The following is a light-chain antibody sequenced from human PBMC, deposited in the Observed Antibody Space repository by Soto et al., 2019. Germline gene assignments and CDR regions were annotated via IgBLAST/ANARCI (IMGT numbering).Light chain of an antibody. J-gene: IGKJ2*01. V-gene: IGKV3-20*01. Sequence: EIVLTQSPGTLSLSPGERATLSCRASQSVSSSYLAWYQQKPGQAPRLLIYGAYSRATGLPDRFSGRGSGTDFTLTIRRLEPEDCAVYYCQQYSSSPYTFGQGTKLEIK. CDR1: QSVSSSY. CDR3: QQYSSSPYT. CDR2: GAY.